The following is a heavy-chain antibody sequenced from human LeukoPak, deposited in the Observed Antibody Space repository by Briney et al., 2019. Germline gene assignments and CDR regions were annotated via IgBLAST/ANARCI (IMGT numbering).Heavy chain of an antibody. CDR3: ARIGYSSSCFDY. Sequence: GGSLRLSCAASGFSFTNYWMSWVRQAPGKGLEWVANIKQDGSVKYYVDSVKGRFIISRDNAKSSVYLQINSLRVEDTAVYYCARIGYSSSCFDYWGQGTLVTVSS. CDR1: GFSFTNYW. V-gene: IGHV3-7*03. J-gene: IGHJ4*02. CDR2: IKQDGSVK. D-gene: IGHD6-13*01.